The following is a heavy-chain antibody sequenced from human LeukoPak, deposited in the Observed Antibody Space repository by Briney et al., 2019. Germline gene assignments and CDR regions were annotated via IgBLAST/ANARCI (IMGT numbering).Heavy chain of an antibody. D-gene: IGHD3-3*01. V-gene: IGHV1-2*02. Sequence: ASVMVSCKASGYTVSGYYMQWVRQAHAQGLEWMGWISTDSGGTDYAEHFQGRVRMTRDTSISTYYMELTRLRSDDTAVYFYARGFRIGDMTFFAYWGQGTLVTVSS. J-gene: IGHJ4*02. CDR2: ISTDSGGT. CDR1: GYTVSGYY. CDR3: ARGFRIGDMTFFAY.